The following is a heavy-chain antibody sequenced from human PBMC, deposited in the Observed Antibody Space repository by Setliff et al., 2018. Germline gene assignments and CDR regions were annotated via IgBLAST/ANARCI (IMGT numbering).Heavy chain of an antibody. CDR3: ASSGSGSYYNLDY. J-gene: IGHJ4*02. CDR2: IYTSGST. D-gene: IGHD3-10*01. Sequence: SETLSLTCTVSGGSISSGSYYWSWIRQPAGKGLEWIGRIYTSGSTNYNPSLKSRVTISVDTSKNQFSLKLSSVTAADTAVYYCASSGSGSYYNLDYWGQGTLVTVS. CDR1: GGSISSGSYY. V-gene: IGHV4-61*02.